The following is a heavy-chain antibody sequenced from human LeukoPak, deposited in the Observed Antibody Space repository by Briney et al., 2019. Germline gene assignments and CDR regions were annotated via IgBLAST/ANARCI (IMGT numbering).Heavy chain of an antibody. CDR3: ARGVADSSGYYIKFDY. Sequence: PSETLSLTCAVYGGSFSGYYWSWIRQPPGKGLEWIGEINHSGSTNYNPSLKSRVTISVDTSKNQFSLKLSSVTAADTAVYYCARGVADSSGYYIKFDYWGQGTLVTVSS. V-gene: IGHV4-34*01. CDR1: GGSFSGYY. D-gene: IGHD3-22*01. J-gene: IGHJ4*02. CDR2: INHSGST.